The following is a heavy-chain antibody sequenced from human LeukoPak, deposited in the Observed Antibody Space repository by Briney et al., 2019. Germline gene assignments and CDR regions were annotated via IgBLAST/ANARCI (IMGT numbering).Heavy chain of an antibody. J-gene: IGHJ3*02. V-gene: IGHV2-70*04. CDR2: IDWDDDK. D-gene: IGHD6-19*01. CDR1: GFSLSTSGMR. CDR3: ARTTSSGWYSGAFDI. Sequence: QTLSLTCTFSGFSLSTSGMRVSWIRPPPGKALEWLARIDWDDDKFYSTSLETRLTISKDTSKNQVVLTMTNMDPVDTATYYCARTTSSGWYSGAFDIWGQGTLVTVSS.